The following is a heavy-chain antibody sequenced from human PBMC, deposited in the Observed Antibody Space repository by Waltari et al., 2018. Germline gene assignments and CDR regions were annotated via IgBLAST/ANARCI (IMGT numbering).Heavy chain of an antibody. CDR1: GGSISSHH. CDR2: IYYSGST. J-gene: IGHJ2*01. Sequence: QVQLQESGPGLAKPSETLSLTCTASGGSISSHHCRWTRQPPGKGLEWIGYIYYSGSTNYNPSLKSRVTISVDTSKNQFSLKLSSVTAADTAVYYCARGADSSSWAYWYFDLWGRGTLVTVSS. V-gene: IGHV4-59*11. CDR3: ARGADSSSWAYWYFDL. D-gene: IGHD6-13*01.